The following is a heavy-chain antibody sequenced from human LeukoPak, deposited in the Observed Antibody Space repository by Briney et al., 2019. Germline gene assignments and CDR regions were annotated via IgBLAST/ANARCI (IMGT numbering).Heavy chain of an antibody. V-gene: IGHV3-48*01. CDR1: GFTFSSYD. CDR2: ISSSSSTI. D-gene: IGHD4-17*01. CDR3: ARDMGNDYGDYGVNY. Sequence: GGSLRLSCAASGFTFSSYDMNWVRQAPGKGLEWVSYISSSSSTIYYADSVKGRFTISRDNAKNSLYLQMNGLRAEDTAVYYCARDMGNDYGDYGVNYWGQGTLVTVSS. J-gene: IGHJ4*02.